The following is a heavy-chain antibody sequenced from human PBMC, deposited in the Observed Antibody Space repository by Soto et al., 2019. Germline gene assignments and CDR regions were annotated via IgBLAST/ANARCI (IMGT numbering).Heavy chain of an antibody. CDR3: AGAALRLSNGMDV. D-gene: IGHD5-12*01. J-gene: IGHJ6*02. Sequence: QLQLQESGSGLVKPSETLSLTCAVSGGSINSGEYSWSWIRQPPGKGLEWIAYIYHSGTTYYNPSLKSRVSMSLDTYKNQFSLRLSSVTAADTAVYYCAGAALRLSNGMDVWGQGTTVTVSS. CDR1: GGSINSGEYS. CDR2: IYHSGTT. V-gene: IGHV4-30-2*01.